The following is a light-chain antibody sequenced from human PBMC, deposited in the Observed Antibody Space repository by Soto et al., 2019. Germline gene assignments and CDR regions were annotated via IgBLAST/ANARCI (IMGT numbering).Light chain of an antibody. J-gene: IGKJ2*01. CDR3: HQYYLTPYT. CDR1: QSVLYSSNSKNY. CDR2: WAS. Sequence: DIVLTQSPDSLAVSLGERATINCKSRQSVLYSSNSKNYLAWYQQKPGQPPKLLIYWASTRESGVPDRFSGSGSETDFTLTISSLQAEDVAVYFCHQYYLTPYTFSQGTKLEIK. V-gene: IGKV4-1*01.